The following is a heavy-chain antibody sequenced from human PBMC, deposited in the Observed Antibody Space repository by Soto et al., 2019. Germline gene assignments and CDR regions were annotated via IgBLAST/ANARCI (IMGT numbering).Heavy chain of an antibody. CDR2: ITPYNGNT. D-gene: IGHD3-9*01. V-gene: IGHV1-18*01. J-gene: IGHJ4*02. CDR1: GYTFTSYG. CDR3: PTSDKALNPYFLHF. Sequence: ASVKVSCKASGYTFTSYGITWVRQAPGQGLEWMGWITPYNGNTNYAQKLQGRVTMTTDTSTSTAYMELRSLRSDDTAVYYCPTSDKALNPYFLHFWGQGALVTVSS.